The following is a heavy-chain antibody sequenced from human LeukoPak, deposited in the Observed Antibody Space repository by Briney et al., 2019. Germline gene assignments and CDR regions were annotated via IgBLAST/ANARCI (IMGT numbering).Heavy chain of an antibody. CDR2: IYYSGST. CDR3: ARVDYGGNSADI. J-gene: IGHJ3*02. CDR1: GGSISSYY. D-gene: IGHD4-23*01. Sequence: PSETLSLTCTVSGGSISSYYWSWIRQPPGKGLEWIGYIYYSGSTNYSPSLKSRVTISVDTSKNQFSLKLSSVTAADTAVYYCARVDYGGNSADIWGQGTMVTVSS. V-gene: IGHV4-59*01.